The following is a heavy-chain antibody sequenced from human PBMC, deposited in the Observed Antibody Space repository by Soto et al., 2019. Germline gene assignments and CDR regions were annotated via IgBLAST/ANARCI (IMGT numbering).Heavy chain of an antibody. CDR2: TYHSGST. V-gene: IGHV4-30-2*01. D-gene: IGHD2-15*01. CDR1: GGSISSGGYS. J-gene: IGHJ4*02. CDR3: ARGQVVAAQH. Sequence: SDTLSLTCAVSGGSISSGGYSWSWIRQPPGKGLEWIGYTYHSGSTYYNPSLKSRVTISVDRSKNQFSLKLSSVTAADTAVYYCARGQVVAAQHWGQGTLVTV.